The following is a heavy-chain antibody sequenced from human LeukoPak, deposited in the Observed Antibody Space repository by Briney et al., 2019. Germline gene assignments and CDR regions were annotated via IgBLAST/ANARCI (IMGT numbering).Heavy chain of an antibody. J-gene: IGHJ4*02. Sequence: SETLSLTCAVYGGSFSGYYWSWIRQPLGKGLEWIGEINHSGSTNYNPSLKSRVTISVDTSKNQFSLKLSSVTAADTAVYYCARAARSGYYTDYWGQGTLVTVSS. D-gene: IGHD3-3*01. V-gene: IGHV4-34*01. CDR2: INHSGST. CDR1: GGSFSGYY. CDR3: ARAARSGYYTDY.